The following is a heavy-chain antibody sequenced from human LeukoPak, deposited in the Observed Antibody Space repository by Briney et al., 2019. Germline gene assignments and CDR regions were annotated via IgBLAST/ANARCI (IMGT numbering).Heavy chain of an antibody. CDR3: ARGGYYDSSGYSRTSYYYYYMDV. CDR2: ISSSSSYT. Sequence: PGGSLRLSCAASGFTFSSYSMNWVRQAPGKGLEWVSSISSSSSYTYYADSVKGRFTISRDNAKNSLYLQMNSLRAEDTAVYYCARGGYYDSSGYSRTSYYYYYMDVWGKGTTVTVSS. V-gene: IGHV3-21*01. CDR1: GFTFSSYS. D-gene: IGHD3-22*01. J-gene: IGHJ6*03.